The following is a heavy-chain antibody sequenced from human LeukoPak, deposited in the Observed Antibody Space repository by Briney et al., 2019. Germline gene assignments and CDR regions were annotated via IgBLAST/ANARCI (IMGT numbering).Heavy chain of an antibody. Sequence: SETLSLTCAVSGSSVSNGYFWGWIRQPPGKGLEWIGSINHSGTTYYNPSLKSRVTMSVDTSKNQLSLNVTSVTAADTAVYFCARVGGITIFGGASITPNYYMDVWGKATTVIVSS. CDR1: GSSVSNGYF. CDR3: ARVGGITIFGGASITPNYYMDV. J-gene: IGHJ6*03. D-gene: IGHD3-3*01. V-gene: IGHV4-38-2*01. CDR2: INHSGTT.